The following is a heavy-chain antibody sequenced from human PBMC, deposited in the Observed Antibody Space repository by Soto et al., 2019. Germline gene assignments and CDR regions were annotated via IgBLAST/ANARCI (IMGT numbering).Heavy chain of an antibody. V-gene: IGHV4-34*01. D-gene: IGHD6-13*01. CDR2: INHSGST. CDR1: GGSFSGYY. Sequence: SETLSLTCAVYGGSFSGYYWSWIRQPPGKGLEWIGEINHSGSTNYNPSLKSRVTISVDTSKNQFSLKLSSVTAADTAVYYCARAIQIAAAGTFDYWGQGTLVTVSS. CDR3: ARAIQIAAAGTFDY. J-gene: IGHJ4*02.